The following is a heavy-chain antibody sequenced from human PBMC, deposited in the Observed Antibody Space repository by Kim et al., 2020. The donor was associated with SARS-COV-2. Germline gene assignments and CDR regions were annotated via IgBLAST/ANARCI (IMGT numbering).Heavy chain of an antibody. J-gene: IGHJ4*02. Sequence: GGSLRLSCVTSGFIFSNAWMNWVRQAPGKGLEWVGRIKSEVNGGTQYYAVPVKGRFTISRDDSKNTLYLQMNSLNTEDTGVYYCTTTRGVGASLNYWGQGTLVTVSS. CDR2: IKSEVNGGTQ. CDR1: GFIFSNAW. V-gene: IGHV3-15*01. CDR3: TTTRGVGASLNY. D-gene: IGHD3-10*01.